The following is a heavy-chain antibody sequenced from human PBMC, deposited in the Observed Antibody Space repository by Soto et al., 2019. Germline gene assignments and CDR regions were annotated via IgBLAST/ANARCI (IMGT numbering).Heavy chain of an antibody. V-gene: IGHV1-24*01. D-gene: IGHD6-19*01. J-gene: IGHJ4*02. Sequence: ASVKVSCKVSGYTLTELSMHWVRQAPGKGLEWMGGFDPEDGETIYAQKFQGRVTMTEDTSTDTAYMELSSLRSEDTAVYYCATDLAYSSGWYYDHWGQGTLVTAPQ. CDR3: ATDLAYSSGWYYDH. CDR2: FDPEDGET. CDR1: GYTLTELS.